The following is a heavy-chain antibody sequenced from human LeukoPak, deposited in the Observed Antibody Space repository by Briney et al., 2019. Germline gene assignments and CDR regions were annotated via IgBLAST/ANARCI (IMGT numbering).Heavy chain of an antibody. V-gene: IGHV3-30*04. CDR3: ARPSSGYYWGAALDI. D-gene: IGHD3-22*01. CDR2: ISYDGTNK. CDR1: KFTFSNCA. J-gene: IGHJ3*02. Sequence: GGSLRLSCAASKFTFSNCAMHWVRQAPGKGLEWVAVISYDGTNKYYADSVKGRFTISRDNSKNTLYLQMNSLRTEDTALYYCARPSSGYYWGAALDIWGQGTMVTVSS.